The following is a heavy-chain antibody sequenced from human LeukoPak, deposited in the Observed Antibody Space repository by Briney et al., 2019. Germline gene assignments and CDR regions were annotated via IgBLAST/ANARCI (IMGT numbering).Heavy chain of an antibody. CDR2: IYNSETT. J-gene: IGHJ3*02. Sequence: SETLSLSCTVSGDSITSDYWSWIRQPPGKGLEWIGYIYNSETTNYNPSLESRVTISEDTSKNQFSLMLTSVTAADTAVYYCARHVLGSGWYLGGFDIWGHGTMVTVSS. CDR3: ARHVLGSGWYLGGFDI. D-gene: IGHD6-19*01. V-gene: IGHV4-59*01. CDR1: GDSITSDY.